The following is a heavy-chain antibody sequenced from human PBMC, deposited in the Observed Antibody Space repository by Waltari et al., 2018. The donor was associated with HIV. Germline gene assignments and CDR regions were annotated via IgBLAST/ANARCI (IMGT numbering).Heavy chain of an antibody. J-gene: IGHJ2*01. Sequence: QVQLQQSGPRLMKPSETLSLTCIVSGGSINSYYWNWIRKPAGKALEWIGRIYTSGSTKYNPSLKSRVSMAIATSENQFSLNRASVTAADTAVYYCARGTYYFDTSSGYPPLDLWGRGTLVTVSS. D-gene: IGHD3-22*01. CDR1: GGSINSYY. CDR3: ARGTYYFDTSSGYPPLDL. V-gene: IGHV4-4*07. CDR2: IYTSGST.